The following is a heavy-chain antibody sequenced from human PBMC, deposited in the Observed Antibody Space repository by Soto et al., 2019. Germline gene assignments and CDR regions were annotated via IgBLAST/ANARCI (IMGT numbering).Heavy chain of an antibody. V-gene: IGHV4-39*01. CDR3: ARLIVGATRHTDFDY. J-gene: IGHJ4*02. Sequence: SETLSLTCTVSGASISSSDYFWGWIRQPPGKGPEWIASIHSSGGAYYSASLKSRSTISLDTPAKQFSLKLTSVTAADTAVYYCARLIVGATRHTDFDYWGPGTLVTVSS. CDR1: GASISSSDYF. D-gene: IGHD1-26*01. CDR2: IHSSGGA.